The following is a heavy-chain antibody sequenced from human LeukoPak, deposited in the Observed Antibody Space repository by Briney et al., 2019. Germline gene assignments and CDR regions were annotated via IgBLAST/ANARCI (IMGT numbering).Heavy chain of an antibody. J-gene: IGHJ4*02. Sequence: GGSLRLSCAASGFTASSNYMSWVRQAPGKGLEWVSVIYSGGSTYYADSVKGRFTISRDNSKNTLYLQMNSLRAEDTAVYYCARSWYCSSTSCYAGDSFDYWGQGTLVTVSS. D-gene: IGHD2-2*01. CDR1: GFTASSNY. V-gene: IGHV3-53*01. CDR3: ARSWYCSSTSCYAGDSFDY. CDR2: IYSGGST.